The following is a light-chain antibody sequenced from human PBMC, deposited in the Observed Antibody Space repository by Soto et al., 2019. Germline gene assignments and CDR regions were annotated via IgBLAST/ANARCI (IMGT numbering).Light chain of an antibody. CDR3: SSYTSSSTLLYV. J-gene: IGLJ1*01. V-gene: IGLV2-14*01. CDR2: NVS. Sequence: QSVLTQPASVSGSPGQSITISCTGTSSDVGGYNYVSWYQQHPGKAPKLMIYNVSNRPSGVSNRFSGSKSGNTASLTISRLPAEDEADYYCSSYTSSSTLLYVFGTGTKVTV. CDR1: SSDVGGYNY.